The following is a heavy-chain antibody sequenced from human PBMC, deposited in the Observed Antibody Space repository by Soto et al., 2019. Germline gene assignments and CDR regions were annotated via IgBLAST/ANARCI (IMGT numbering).Heavy chain of an antibody. CDR2: ISYDGSNK. V-gene: IGHV3-30*18. D-gene: IGHD3-22*01. CDR3: SKDPVMDYYDSSGFLDY. Sequence: QVQLVESGGGVVQPGRSLRLSCAASGFTFSSYGMHWVRQAPGKGLEWVAVISYDGSNKYYADSVKGRFTISRDNSKNKLYLQMNSLRAEDTAVYYCSKDPVMDYYDSSGFLDYWGQGTLVTVSS. CDR1: GFTFSSYG. J-gene: IGHJ4*02.